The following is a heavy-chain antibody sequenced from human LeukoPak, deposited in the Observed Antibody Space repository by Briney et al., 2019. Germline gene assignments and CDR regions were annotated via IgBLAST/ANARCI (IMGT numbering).Heavy chain of an antibody. D-gene: IGHD3-10*01. CDR3: ARDGGSGTYSSNNYNYYVDV. V-gene: IGHV3-66*01. Sequence: GGSLRLSCAASGFTVSDNYISWVRQAPGKGLEWVSFVFSGDSTYYADSVKGRFTISRDNSKNMVYLQINSLRPEDTAVYYCARDGGSGTYSSNNYNYYVDVWGQGTTVTVSS. CDR1: GFTVSDNY. CDR2: VFSGDST. J-gene: IGHJ6*03.